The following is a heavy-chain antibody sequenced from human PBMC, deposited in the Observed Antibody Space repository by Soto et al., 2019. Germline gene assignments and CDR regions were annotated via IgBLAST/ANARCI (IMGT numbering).Heavy chain of an antibody. D-gene: IGHD2-15*01. J-gene: IGHJ4*02. CDR3: AKLACSGGSCFPDFAY. CDR2: ISGSGGST. Sequence: GGSLRLSCAASGFTFSSYAMSWVRQAPGKGLEWVSAISGSGGSTYYADSVKGRFTISRDNSKNTLYLQMNSLRAEDTAVYYCAKLACSGGSCFPDFAYWRQGTLVTVAS. CDR1: GFTFSSYA. V-gene: IGHV3-23*01.